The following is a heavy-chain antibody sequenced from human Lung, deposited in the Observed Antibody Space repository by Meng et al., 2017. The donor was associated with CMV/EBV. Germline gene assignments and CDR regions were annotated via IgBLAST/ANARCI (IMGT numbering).Heavy chain of an antibody. J-gene: IGHJ6*02. CDR2: IWYDGINK. Sequence: GGSLRLXCAASGFMFSDYAMHWVRQAPGKGLEWVSLIWYDGINKYYADSVKGRFTISRDNSKNMLFLDIKSLRADDTAIYYCAKRAQATNFGVVGIMDVGXQGTXVTVSS. CDR3: AKRAQATNFGVVGIMDV. D-gene: IGHD3-3*01. V-gene: IGHV3-33*06. CDR1: GFMFSDYA.